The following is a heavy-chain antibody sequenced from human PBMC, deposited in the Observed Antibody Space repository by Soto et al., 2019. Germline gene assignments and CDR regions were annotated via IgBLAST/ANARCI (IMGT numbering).Heavy chain of an antibody. D-gene: IGHD3-10*01. CDR2: ISASGGST. Sequence: GGSLRLSCAASGFTFSNYAMTWVRQAPGKGLEWVSTISASGGSTYYADSVKGRFTISRDNSKNTLYVQMNSLRADDTAVYYCAKGPFNYVSGSLLDYWGQGTLVTVSS. V-gene: IGHV3-23*01. J-gene: IGHJ4*02. CDR1: GFTFSNYA. CDR3: AKGPFNYVSGSLLDY.